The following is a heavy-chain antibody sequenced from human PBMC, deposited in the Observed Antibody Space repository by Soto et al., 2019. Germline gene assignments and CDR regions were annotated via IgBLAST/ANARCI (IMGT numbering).Heavy chain of an antibody. CDR2: ISSSGST. J-gene: IGHJ5*02. CDR3: ARSGVTGIVIPSHWFDP. CDR1: GDSIGGVGY. D-gene: IGHD2-21*02. Sequence: SETLSLTCTVSGDSIGGVGYWSWIRQFPGRGLEWIGCISSSGSTYYNPALNNRISLSLDTSQNQFSLKLLSVTAADTAIYYCARSGVTGIVIPSHWFDPWGQGTLGPVSS. V-gene: IGHV4-31*03.